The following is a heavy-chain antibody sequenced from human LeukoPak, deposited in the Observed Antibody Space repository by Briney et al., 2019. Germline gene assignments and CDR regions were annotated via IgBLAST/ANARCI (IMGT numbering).Heavy chain of an antibody. Sequence: GGSLRLSCAASGFTFSSYSMNWVRQAPGKGLEWVSYTGSSSTTIYYADSVKGRFTISRDNAKNSLYLQMNSLKAEDTAVYYCARDFGARGWLDYWGQGTLVTVSS. CDR3: ARDFGARGWLDY. V-gene: IGHV3-48*01. D-gene: IGHD6-19*01. CDR1: GFTFSSYS. J-gene: IGHJ4*02. CDR2: TGSSSTTI.